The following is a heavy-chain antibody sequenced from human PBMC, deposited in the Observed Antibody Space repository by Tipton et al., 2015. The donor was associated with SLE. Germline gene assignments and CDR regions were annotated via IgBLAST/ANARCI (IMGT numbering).Heavy chain of an antibody. J-gene: IGHJ3*02. V-gene: IGHV1-46*01. D-gene: IGHD2-8*01. Sequence: QSGAEVKKPGASVKVSRKASGHTFTSYYIHWVRQAPGQGLEWMGIINPSGDSTSYAQKFQGRVTVTRDTSTSTVHMALSSLRPEDTAVYYCATNGQRLNAFDIWGQGTMVTVSS. CDR2: INPSGDST. CDR3: ATNGQRLNAFDI. CDR1: GHTFTSYY.